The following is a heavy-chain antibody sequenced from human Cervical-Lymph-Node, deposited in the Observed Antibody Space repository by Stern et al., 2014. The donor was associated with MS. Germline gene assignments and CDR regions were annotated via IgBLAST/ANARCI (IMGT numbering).Heavy chain of an antibody. V-gene: IGHV1-69*01. CDR1: GGTFSSSD. CDR3: ALGGFGHYFEY. Sequence: VQLVESGAEVQKPGSSVQVSCRASGGTFSSSDISWVRQAPGQGLEWMGGIIPLIGTANYAQKYQGRVTITADESTSTAYMELSSLRSEDTAIYYCALGGFGHYFEYWGQGTLVTVSS. J-gene: IGHJ4*02. CDR2: IIPLIGTA. D-gene: IGHD3-10*01.